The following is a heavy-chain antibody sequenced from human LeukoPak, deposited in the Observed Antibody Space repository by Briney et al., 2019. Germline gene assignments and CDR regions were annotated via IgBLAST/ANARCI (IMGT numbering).Heavy chain of an antibody. CDR1: GGSISSYY. Sequence: PSETLSLTCTVSGGSISSYYWSWIRQPPGKGLEWIGYIYYSGSTNYNPSLKSRVAISVDMSKNQFSLKLSSVTAADTAVYYCARGDTAMVTHYYYYYYMDVWGKGTTVTVSS. V-gene: IGHV4-59*01. J-gene: IGHJ6*03. D-gene: IGHD5-18*01. CDR2: IYYSGST. CDR3: ARGDTAMVTHYYYYYYMDV.